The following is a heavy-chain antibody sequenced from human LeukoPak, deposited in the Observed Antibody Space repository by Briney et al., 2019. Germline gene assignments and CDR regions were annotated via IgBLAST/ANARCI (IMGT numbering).Heavy chain of an antibody. D-gene: IGHD4-17*01. CDR3: AKVYRDNGDYFAFNI. J-gene: IGHJ3*02. CDR1: GFTLSNFA. CDR2: IGTAGDT. V-gene: IGHV3-13*01. Sequence: TGGSLRLSCAASGFTLSNFAMHWVRQATGKGLEWVSAIGTAGDTFYPGSVKGRFTISRENAKNSLYLQMNNLRAEDTAVYYCAKVYRDNGDYFAFNIWGQGTMVTVSS.